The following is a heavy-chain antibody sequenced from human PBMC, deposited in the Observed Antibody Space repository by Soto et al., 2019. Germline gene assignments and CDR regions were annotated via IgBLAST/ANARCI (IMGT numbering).Heavy chain of an antibody. CDR1: GGSISGRNW. J-gene: IGHJ4*02. CDR2: VFHSGDT. D-gene: IGHD3-22*01. CDR3: TRLIYDSRLNYFYFDL. V-gene: IGHV4-4*02. Sequence: QVHLQESGPGLVKPSGTLSLTCVVSGGSISGRNWWSWVRQAPGKGLEWIGEVFHSGDTTYSPSLRSRVTISVDKSKTQFSLNLNSVTAADTAVYYCTRLIYDSRLNYFYFDLWGQGALGTVSS.